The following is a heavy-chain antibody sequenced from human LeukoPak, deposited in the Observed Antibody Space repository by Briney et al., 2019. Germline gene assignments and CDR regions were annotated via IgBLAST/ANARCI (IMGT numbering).Heavy chain of an antibody. J-gene: IGHJ4*02. D-gene: IGHD3-22*01. CDR1: GFTLSSYW. V-gene: IGHV3-7*01. Sequence: GGSLRLSCVASGFTLSSYWMSWVRQAPGKGLEWVANIREDGNEIYYVDSVKGRFTISRDNAKNSLWLQMNSLRAEDTAVYYCATSSGWRFDYWGQGTLVAVSS. CDR2: IREDGNEI. CDR3: ATSSGWRFDY.